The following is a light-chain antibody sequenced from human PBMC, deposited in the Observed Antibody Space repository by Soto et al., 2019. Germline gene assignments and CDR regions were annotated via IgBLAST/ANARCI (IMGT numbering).Light chain of an antibody. CDR3: QQYGNSPVT. CDR1: QSVSSSY. J-gene: IGKJ3*01. CDR2: GAS. V-gene: IGKV3-20*01. Sequence: EIVLTQSPGTLSLSPGERATVSCRASQSVSSSYLAWYQQKPGQAPRLLIYGASSRATGIPDRFSGSGSGTDFTLTISRLEPEDFAVYYCQQYGNSPVTFGPGTKVDIK.